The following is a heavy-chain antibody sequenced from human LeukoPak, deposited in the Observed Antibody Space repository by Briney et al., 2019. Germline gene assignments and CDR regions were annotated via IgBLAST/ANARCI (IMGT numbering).Heavy chain of an antibody. CDR1: GGSFSGYY. CDR2: INHSGST. CDR3: ARLSSVDRLGVDY. D-gene: IGHD5-12*01. V-gene: IGHV4-34*01. Sequence: SETLSLTCAVYGGSFSGYYWSWIRQPPGKGLEWIGEINHSGSTNYNPSLKSRVTISVDTSKNQFSLKLSSVTAADTAVYYCARLSSVDRLGVDYWGQGTLVTVSS. J-gene: IGHJ4*02.